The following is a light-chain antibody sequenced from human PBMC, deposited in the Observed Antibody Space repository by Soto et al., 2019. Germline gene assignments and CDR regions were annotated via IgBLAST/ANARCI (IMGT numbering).Light chain of an antibody. Sequence: EIVMTQSPSTLSVSPGERATLSCRARQSVSSNLAWYQQKPVQAPRLLXXGVHRRSTGIPDRFSGSGSGTDFTLTISRLDPEDSAVYYCQQYGSSAWTFGQGTKV. V-gene: IGKV3-20*01. J-gene: IGKJ1*01. CDR2: GVH. CDR1: QSVSSN. CDR3: QQYGSSAWT.